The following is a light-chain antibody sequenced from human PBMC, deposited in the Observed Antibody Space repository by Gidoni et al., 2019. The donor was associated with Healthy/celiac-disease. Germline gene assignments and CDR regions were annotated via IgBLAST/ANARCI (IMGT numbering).Light chain of an antibody. CDR2: DAS. J-gene: IGKJ4*01. V-gene: IGKV1D-13*01. CDR3: QQFNNWLT. Sequence: ASKLTQPPSSLSASVGDRVTITCRASQSISSALAWYQQKPGKAPKLLIYDASSLESGVPSRFSGSGSGTDFTLTISILQPEDFATYYCQQFNNWLTFGGGTKVEIK. CDR1: QSISSA.